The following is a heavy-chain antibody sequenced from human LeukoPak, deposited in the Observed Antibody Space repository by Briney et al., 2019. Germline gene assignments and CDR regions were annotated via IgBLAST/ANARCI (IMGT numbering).Heavy chain of an antibody. V-gene: IGHV4-59*01. J-gene: IGHJ4*02. D-gene: IGHD2-2*02. CDR2: IHYSGST. Sequence: SETLSLTCTVSGGPISGFYWSWIRQPPGKGLEWIGYIHYSGSTTYNPSLKSRVTISVDTSKNLFSLKLTSVTAADTAIYYCAKYHCSTTTCYNFDNWGQGTLATVSS. CDR1: GGPISGFY. CDR3: AKYHCSTTTCYNFDN.